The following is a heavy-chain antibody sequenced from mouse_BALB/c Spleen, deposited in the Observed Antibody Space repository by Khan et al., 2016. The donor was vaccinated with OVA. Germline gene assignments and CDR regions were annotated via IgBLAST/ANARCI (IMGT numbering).Heavy chain of an antibody. V-gene: IGHV3-2*02. J-gene: IGHJ4*01. CDR3: ARDGARYNYAMDY. Sequence: EVKVEESGPGLVNPSQSLSLTCTVTGYSITSDYAWNWIRQFPGNKLEWMGYINYSGSTNYNPALKSRISITRDTSKNQFFLQLNSVTTEDTATHYCARDGARYNYAMDYWGQGTSVTVSS. CDR2: INYSGST. CDR1: GYSITSDYA. D-gene: IGHD1-1*02.